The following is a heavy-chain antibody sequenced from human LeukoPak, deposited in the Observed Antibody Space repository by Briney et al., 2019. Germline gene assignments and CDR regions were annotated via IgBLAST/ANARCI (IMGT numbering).Heavy chain of an antibody. D-gene: IGHD3-22*01. J-gene: IGHJ3*01. CDR3: AHRLYSDSSSYFYNAFDV. V-gene: IGHV2-5*01. CDR2: IYWNDEK. CDR1: GVSLSTSGVG. Sequence: SGPTLVKPTQTLTLTCSLSGVSLSTSGVGVAWIRQPPGQALQWLALIYWNDEKRYSPSLNSRLTITKDTSKNQVVLTMTNLDPVDTATYYCAHRLYSDSSSYFYNAFDVWGLGTMVTVSS.